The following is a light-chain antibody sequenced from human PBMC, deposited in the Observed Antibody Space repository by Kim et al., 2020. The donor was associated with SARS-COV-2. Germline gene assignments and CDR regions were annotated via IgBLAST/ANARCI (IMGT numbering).Light chain of an antibody. CDR3: QAWDSSAAV. J-gene: IGLJ2*01. Sequence: GSPGQTARISCSGDKLGDKYAFWYQQKPGQSPVLVMFQHDKRPSGISQRFSGSNSGNTAILTISGTRTIDEADYYCQAWDSSAAVFGGGTQLTVL. CDR2: QHD. V-gene: IGLV3-1*01. CDR1: KLGDKY.